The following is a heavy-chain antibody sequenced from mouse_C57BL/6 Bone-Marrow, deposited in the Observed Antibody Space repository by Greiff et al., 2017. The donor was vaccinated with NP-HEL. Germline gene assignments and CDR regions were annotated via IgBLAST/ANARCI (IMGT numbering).Heavy chain of an antibody. Sequence: QVQLQQSGAELVRPGASVTLSCKASGYTFTDYEMHWVKQTPVHGLEWIGAIDPETGGTAYNQKFKGKAILTADKSSSTAYMELRSLTSEDSAVYYCTSLIYYCGSSSYWGQGTTLTVSS. V-gene: IGHV1-15*01. CDR2: IDPETGGT. D-gene: IGHD1-1*01. CDR1: GYTFTDYE. J-gene: IGHJ2*01. CDR3: TSLIYYCGSSSY.